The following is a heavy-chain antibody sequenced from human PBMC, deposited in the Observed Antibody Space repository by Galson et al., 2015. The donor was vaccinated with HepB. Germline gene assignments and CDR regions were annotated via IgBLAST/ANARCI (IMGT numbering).Heavy chain of an antibody. Sequence: SLRLSCAASGFPFNNAWMTWVRQAPGMGLEWVGRIKSKTDGATTDYAAPVQGRFTISRDDSKNRLKLQMNSLKTEDTAVYYCTKDVYYSTYWSWLDPWGQGTLVTVSS. CDR3: TKDVYYSTYWSWLDP. CDR2: IKSKTDGATT. CDR1: GFPFNNAW. V-gene: IGHV3-15*01. D-gene: IGHD2-8*02. J-gene: IGHJ5*02.